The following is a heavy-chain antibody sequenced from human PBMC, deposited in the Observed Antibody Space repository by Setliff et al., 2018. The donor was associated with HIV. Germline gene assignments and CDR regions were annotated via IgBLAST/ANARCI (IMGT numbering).Heavy chain of an antibody. CDR2: IYYSGST. D-gene: IGHD3-3*01. Sequence: SETLSLTCTVSGGSISSGGYYWSWIRQHPRKGLEWIGYIYYSGSTYYNPSLKSRVTISVDTSKNQFSLKLSSVTAADTAVYYCARSTKYYDFWSGYQPFDYWGQGTLVTVSS. CDR3: ARSTKYYDFWSGYQPFDY. CDR1: GGSISSGGYY. V-gene: IGHV4-31*03. J-gene: IGHJ4*02.